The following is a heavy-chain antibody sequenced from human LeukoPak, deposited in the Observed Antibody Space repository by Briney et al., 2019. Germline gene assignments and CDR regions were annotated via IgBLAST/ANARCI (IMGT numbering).Heavy chain of an antibody. CDR1: GGTFSSYA. CDR2: IVPIFGTA. D-gene: IGHD1-1*01. CDR3: ARYNWNEVFDY. V-gene: IGHV1-69*13. J-gene: IGHJ4*02. Sequence: SVKVSCKASGGTFSSYAISWVRQAPGQGLEWMGGIVPIFGTANYAQKFQGRVTITADGSTSTAYMELSSLRSEDTAVYYCARYNWNEVFDYWGQGTLVTVSS.